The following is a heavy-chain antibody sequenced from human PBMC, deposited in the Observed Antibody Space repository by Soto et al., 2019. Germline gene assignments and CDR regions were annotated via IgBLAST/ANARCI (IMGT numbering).Heavy chain of an antibody. CDR1: GSSISSSGYY. D-gene: IGHD3-3*02. CDR3: ARLPSRHLVDY. CDR2: MYYGVST. V-gene: IGHV4-39*01. J-gene: IGHJ4*02. Sequence: SETLSLTCTVSGSSISSSGYYWGWIRQPPGKGLEWIGSMYYGVSTYYNPSLKSRVTVSVDASKNQFSLNLSSVTAADTAVYYCARLPSRHLVDYWGRGTLVTVSS.